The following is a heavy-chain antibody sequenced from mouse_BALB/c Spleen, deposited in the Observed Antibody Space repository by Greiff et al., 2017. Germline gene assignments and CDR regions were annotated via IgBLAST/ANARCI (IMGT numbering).Heavy chain of an antibody. D-gene: IGHD1-1*01. J-gene: IGHJ3*01. CDR1: GFSLTSYG. V-gene: IGHV2-9*02. Sequence: VQGVESGPGLVAPSQSLSITCTVSGFSLTSYGVHWVRQPPGKGLEWLGVIWAGGSTNYNSALMSRLSISKDNSKSQVILKMNSLQTDDTAMYYCARGPITPFAYWGQGTLVTVSA. CDR3: ARGPITPFAY. CDR2: IWAGGST.